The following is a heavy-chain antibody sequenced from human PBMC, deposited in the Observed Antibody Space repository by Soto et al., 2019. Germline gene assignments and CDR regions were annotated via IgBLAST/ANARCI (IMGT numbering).Heavy chain of an antibody. D-gene: IGHD3-22*01. V-gene: IGHV1-3*01. CDR1: GYTFTSYA. Sequence: ASVKVSCKASGYTFTSYAMHWVRQAPGQRLEWMGWINAGNGNTKYSQKFQGRVTITRDTSASTAYMELSSLRSEDTAVYYCATPRDLSYYYDSSGYYPRRNYYYYYGMDVWRQGTTVTVSS. J-gene: IGHJ6*02. CDR2: INAGNGNT. CDR3: ATPRDLSYYYDSSGYYPRRNYYYYYGMDV.